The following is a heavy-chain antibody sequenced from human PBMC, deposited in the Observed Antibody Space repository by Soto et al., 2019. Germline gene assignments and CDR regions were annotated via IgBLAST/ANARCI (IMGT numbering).Heavy chain of an antibody. D-gene: IGHD2-21*02. J-gene: IGHJ6*02. V-gene: IGHV6-1*01. Sequence: QVQLQQSGPGLVKPSQTLSLTCAISGDSVSSNSAAWNWIRQSPSRGLAWRGRAYYRSQWFYDSAVSVRRRIKVIPDTSRNQFSLQLNSVTPEDTAVYYCTKQKGDSRTYNGMDVRGQGTTVTVSS. CDR1: GDSVSSNSAA. CDR2: AYYRSQWFY. CDR3: TKQKGDSRTYNGMDV.